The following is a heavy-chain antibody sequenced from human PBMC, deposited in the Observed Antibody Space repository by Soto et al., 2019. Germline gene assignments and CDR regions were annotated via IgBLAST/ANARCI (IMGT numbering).Heavy chain of an antibody. Sequence: ASETLSLTCGVSGGTVASSHWWSWVRQSPGRGLEWIGNVYHTGDTNFNPSLQSRFTFSGYKSNNQFSLRLTSVTAADTAVYSCAREIVTAGGNNYFDPWGPGTLVTVSS. V-gene: IGHV4-4*02. CDR1: GGTVASSHW. D-gene: IGHD2-21*02. CDR2: VYHTGDT. CDR3: AREIVTAGGNNYFDP. J-gene: IGHJ5*02.